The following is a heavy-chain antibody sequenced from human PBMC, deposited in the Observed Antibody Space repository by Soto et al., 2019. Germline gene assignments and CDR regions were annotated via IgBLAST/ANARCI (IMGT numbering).Heavy chain of an antibody. CDR2: ITPNSGAT. CDR3: ASAVGRRGFNEAFDV. V-gene: IGHV1-2*02. J-gene: IGHJ3*01. D-gene: IGHD3-22*01. CDR1: GYTFIDHY. Sequence: GASVKVSCKASGYTFIDHYIHWVRQAPGHGLEWMGWITPNSGATKYARKFQGRVTMTRDASINTAYVDVTGLTFDDTAVYFCASAVGRRGFNEAFDVWGQGTLVTVAS.